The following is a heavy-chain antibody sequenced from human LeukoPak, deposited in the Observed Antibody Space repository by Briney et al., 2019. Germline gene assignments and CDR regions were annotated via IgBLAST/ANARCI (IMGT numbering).Heavy chain of an antibody. Sequence: GGSLRLSCAASGFTFSSYSMNWVRQAPGKGLEWVSSISSSSSYIYYADSVKGRFTISRDNAKNSLYLQMNSLRAEDTAVYYRARDLGVPADPYYYYGMDVWGQGTTVTVSS. D-gene: IGHD2-2*01. J-gene: IGHJ6*02. CDR2: ISSSSSYI. V-gene: IGHV3-21*01. CDR3: ARDLGVPADPYYYYGMDV. CDR1: GFTFSSYS.